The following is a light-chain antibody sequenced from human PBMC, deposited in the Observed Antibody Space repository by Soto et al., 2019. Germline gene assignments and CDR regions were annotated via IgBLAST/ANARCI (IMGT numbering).Light chain of an antibody. Sequence: QSVLTQPPSVSGAPGQRVTISCTGSSSNIGAGYDVHWYQHLPGTAPKLLIYGNSNRPSGVPDRFSGSKSGTSASLAITGLHAEDEADYYCQSYDSSLSGSVVFGGGTKLTVL. V-gene: IGLV1-40*01. J-gene: IGLJ2*01. CDR1: SSNIGAGYD. CDR3: QSYDSSLSGSVV. CDR2: GNS.